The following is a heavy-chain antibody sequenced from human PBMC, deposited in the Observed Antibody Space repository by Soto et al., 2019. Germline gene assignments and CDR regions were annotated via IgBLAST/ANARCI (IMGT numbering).Heavy chain of an antibody. D-gene: IGHD3-3*01. J-gene: IGHJ4*02. V-gene: IGHV1-24*01. CDR3: TTGQRPIRFLEWLSRYYFDF. CDR1: GYTLAELS. CDR2: FNPEDAET. Sequence: ASVKVSCKVSGYTLAELSMHWVRQAPGKGLEWMGGFNPEDAETIYAQNFQGRVTMTEDTSTDTAYMELSSLRSEDSAVYYCTTGQRPIRFLEWLSRYYFDFWGQGILVTVSS.